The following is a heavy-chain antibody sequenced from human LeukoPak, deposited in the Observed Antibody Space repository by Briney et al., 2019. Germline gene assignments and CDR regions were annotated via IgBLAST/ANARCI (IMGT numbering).Heavy chain of an antibody. CDR1: GFTFSSYG. Sequence: GRPQRLSCAASGFTFSSYGMHGVRQAPGKGLEWVAVISYDGSNKYYADSVKRRFTISRDNSKNTLYLQMNSLRAEDRAVYYCAKDLSVIIGYYYYGMDVWGQGTTVTVSS. D-gene: IGHD3-3*01. V-gene: IGHV3-30*18. CDR2: ISYDGSNK. J-gene: IGHJ6*02. CDR3: AKDLSVIIGYYYYGMDV.